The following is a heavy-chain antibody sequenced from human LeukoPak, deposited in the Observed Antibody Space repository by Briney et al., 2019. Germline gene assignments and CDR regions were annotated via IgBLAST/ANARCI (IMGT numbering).Heavy chain of an antibody. CDR2: ISGSGGST. CDR3: ARQTRHRVPPSFNIAGGRRGAFDY. CDR1: GFTFSSYG. V-gene: IGHV3-23*01. D-gene: IGHD6-13*01. Sequence: PGGSLRLPCAASGFTFSSYGMSWVRQAPGKGLEWVSAISGSGGSTYYADSVKGRFTISRDNSKNTLYLQMNSLRAEDTAVYYCARQTRHRVPPSFNIAGGRRGAFDYWGQGTLVTVSP. J-gene: IGHJ4*02.